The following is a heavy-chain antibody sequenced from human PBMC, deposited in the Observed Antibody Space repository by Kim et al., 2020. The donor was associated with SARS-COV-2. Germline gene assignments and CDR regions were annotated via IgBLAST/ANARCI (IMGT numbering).Heavy chain of an antibody. CDR2: IYYSGST. CDR1: GGSISSRSYY. J-gene: IGHJ4*02. Sequence: SETLSLTCTVSGGSISSRSYYWGWIRQPPGKGLEGIGNIYYSGSTFYNPSLKIRVTISLDTAKNQFSMKMSSWTAADNAVLYCAKRVGNTPNTFDYWGQG. CDR3: AKRVGNTPNTFDY. D-gene: IGHD1-26*01. V-gene: IGHV4-39*01.